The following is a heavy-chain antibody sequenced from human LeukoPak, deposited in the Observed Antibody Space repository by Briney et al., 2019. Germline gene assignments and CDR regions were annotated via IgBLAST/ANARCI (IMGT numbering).Heavy chain of an antibody. CDR1: GYTFTSYG. D-gene: IGHD3-10*01. J-gene: IGHJ4*02. V-gene: IGHV1-18*01. CDR3: ARASGSGSYHGY. CDR2: ISAYNGNT. Sequence: VASVKDSCKASGYTFTSYGISWVRQAPGQGLERMGWISAYNGNTNYAQKLQGRVTMTTDTSTSTAYMELRSLRSDDTAVYYCARASGSGSYHGYWGQGTLVTVSS.